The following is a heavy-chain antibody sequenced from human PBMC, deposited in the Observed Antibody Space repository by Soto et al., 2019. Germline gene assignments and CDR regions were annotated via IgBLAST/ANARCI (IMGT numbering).Heavy chain of an antibody. CDR1: GFPFSSYD. V-gene: IGHV3-48*03. CDR3: ARDHMVTNPYFDY. D-gene: IGHD5-18*01. Sequence: PGGSLRLSCAASGFPFSSYDMNWVRQAPGKGLEWVSYISLSGSNIYYADSVKGRFTISRDNAKNSLYLQMNSLRAEDTAVYYCARDHMVTNPYFDYGGQGTLVTVSS. J-gene: IGHJ4*02. CDR2: ISLSGSNI.